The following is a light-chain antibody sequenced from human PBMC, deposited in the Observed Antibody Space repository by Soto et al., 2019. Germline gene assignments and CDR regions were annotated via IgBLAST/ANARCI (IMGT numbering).Light chain of an antibody. CDR1: QSVSSY. CDR2: DAS. J-gene: IGKJ5*01. V-gene: IGKV3-11*01. CDR3: QQYGSSPIT. Sequence: EIVLTQSPATLSLSPGERATLSCRASQSVSSYLAWYQQKPGQAPRLLIYDASNRATGIPARFSGSGSGTEFTLTISSLQSEDFAVYYCQQYGSSPITFGQGAR.